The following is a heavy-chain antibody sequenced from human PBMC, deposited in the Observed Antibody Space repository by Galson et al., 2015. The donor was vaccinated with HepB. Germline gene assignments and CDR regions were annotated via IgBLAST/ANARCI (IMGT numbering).Heavy chain of an antibody. Sequence: SVKVSCKASGYIFTPNYIHWVRQAPGQGLEWMGIINPSGGSTTYAQRFQGRVTMTRDTSTSTVYMELSSLRSEDTALYYCARDQGLGYDSSGRLRNDHGFDIWGQGTMLTVSS. CDR1: GYIFTPNY. CDR3: ARDQGLGYDSSGRLRNDHGFDI. CDR2: INPSGGST. V-gene: IGHV1-46*01. D-gene: IGHD3-22*01. J-gene: IGHJ3*02.